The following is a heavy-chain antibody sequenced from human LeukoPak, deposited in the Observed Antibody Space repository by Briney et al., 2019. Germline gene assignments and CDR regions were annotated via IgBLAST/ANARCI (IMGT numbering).Heavy chain of an antibody. Sequence: GGSLRLSCAAPGFTTTGNYITWVRQAPGKGLEWVSVIYSGGRTNYADSVKGRFSISRDISNDTVYLQLNSLRIEDTAVYFCARVPFTSSLGDYFDYWGQGTLVTVSS. V-gene: IGHV3-66*01. CDR2: IYSGGRT. CDR3: ARVPFTSSLGDYFDY. CDR1: GFTTTGNY. D-gene: IGHD6-13*01. J-gene: IGHJ4*02.